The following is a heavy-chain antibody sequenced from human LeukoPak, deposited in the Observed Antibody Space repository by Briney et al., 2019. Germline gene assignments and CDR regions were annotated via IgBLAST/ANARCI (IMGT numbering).Heavy chain of an antibody. CDR3: AKDLPEPYFDY. Sequence: PGGSLRLSCAASRFTFSSYGMDWVRQAPGKGLEWVAFIRSDGSIKYYADSVKGRFTISRDISKNTLYLQMNSLRAEDTSVYYCAKDLPEPYFDYWGQGTLVTVSS. J-gene: IGHJ4*02. V-gene: IGHV3-30*02. CDR1: RFTFSSYG. CDR2: IRSDGSIK.